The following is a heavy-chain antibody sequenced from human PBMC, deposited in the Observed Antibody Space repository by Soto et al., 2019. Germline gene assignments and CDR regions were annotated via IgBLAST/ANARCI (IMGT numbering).Heavy chain of an antibody. D-gene: IGHD3-3*01. V-gene: IGHV4-34*01. Sequence: SETLSLTCAVYGGSFSGYYWSWIRQPPGKGLEWIGEINRSGSTNYNPSLKSRVTISVDTSKNQFSLKLSSVTAADTAVYYCARLLYDFWSGSLSLYYYYMDVWGKGTTVTVSS. J-gene: IGHJ6*03. CDR1: GGSFSGYY. CDR2: INRSGST. CDR3: ARLLYDFWSGSLSLYYYYMDV.